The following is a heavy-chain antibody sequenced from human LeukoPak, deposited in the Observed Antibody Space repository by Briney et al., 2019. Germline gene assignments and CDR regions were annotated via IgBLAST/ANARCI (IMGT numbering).Heavy chain of an antibody. CDR1: GGSISSSDW. CDR3: ARDYVWGSYRSKFFDY. Sequence: SETLSLTCAVSGGSISSSDWWNWVRQPPGKGLEWIGEIHHSGSTNYNPSLKSRVTISVDKSKNQFSLKLSSVTAADTAVYYCARDYVWGSYRSKFFDYWGQGTLVTVSS. CDR2: IHHSGST. V-gene: IGHV4-4*02. J-gene: IGHJ4*02. D-gene: IGHD3-16*02.